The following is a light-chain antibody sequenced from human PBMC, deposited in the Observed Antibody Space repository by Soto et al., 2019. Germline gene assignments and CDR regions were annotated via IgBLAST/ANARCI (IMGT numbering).Light chain of an antibody. V-gene: IGKV3-20*01. Sequence: EMVLTQSPGTLSLSPFDRSTLSFISFHSVSSHFLAWYQQKPGQAPRLLIHGTSSRATGIPDRFSGSGSGTDFTLTISSLEPEDFAVYYCQQYNTWRSITFGQGTRLEIK. CDR1: HSVSSHF. J-gene: IGKJ5*01. CDR3: QQYNTWRSIT. CDR2: GTS.